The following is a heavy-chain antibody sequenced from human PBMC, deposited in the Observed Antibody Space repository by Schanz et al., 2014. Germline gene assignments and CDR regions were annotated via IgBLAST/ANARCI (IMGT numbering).Heavy chain of an antibody. Sequence: VQLVESGGALVQPGGSLRLSCAASGFTFSNYWIHWVRQAPGKGLVWVSRIDADGNSTSYADSVKGRFTISRDNAKNTLYLQMNSLRAEDTAVYYCAREKRRTEVVLDHWGQGTLVTVS. J-gene: IGHJ4*02. CDR1: GFTFSNYW. CDR2: IDADGNST. CDR3: AREKRRTEVVLDH. V-gene: IGHV3-74*01.